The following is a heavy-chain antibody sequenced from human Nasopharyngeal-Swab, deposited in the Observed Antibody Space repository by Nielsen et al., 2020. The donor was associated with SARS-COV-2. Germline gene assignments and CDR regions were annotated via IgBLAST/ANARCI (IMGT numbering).Heavy chain of an antibody. CDR3: AREIVVVPAARRTYFDY. CDR1: GGSISSSSYY. CDR2: IYYSGST. Sequence: SETLSLTCTVSGGSISSSSYYWGWIRQPPGKGLEWIGSIYYSGSTYYHPSLKSRVTISVDTSKNQFSLKLSSVTAADTAVYYCAREIVVVPAARRTYFDYWGQGTLVTVSS. D-gene: IGHD2-2*01. V-gene: IGHV4-39*01. J-gene: IGHJ4*02.